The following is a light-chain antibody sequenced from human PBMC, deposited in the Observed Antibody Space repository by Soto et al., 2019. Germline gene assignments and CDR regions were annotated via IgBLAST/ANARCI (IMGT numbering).Light chain of an antibody. V-gene: IGKV1-33*01. CDR2: DAS. J-gene: IGKJ4*01. CDR1: QDISNY. CDR3: QQYDNLPLFT. Sequence: DIQMTQSPSSLSASVGDRVTITCQASQDISNYLNWYQQKPGKAPKLLIYDASNLETGVPSRFSGSGSGTDFTFTISSLQPEDIATYYCQQYDNLPLFTFGGGTEVEIK.